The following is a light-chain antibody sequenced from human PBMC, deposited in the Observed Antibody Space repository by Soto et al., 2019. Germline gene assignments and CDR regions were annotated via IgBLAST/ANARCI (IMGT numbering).Light chain of an antibody. Sequence: EIVLTQSPATLSLSPGERATLSCRASQSVSSYLAWYQQKPGQAPRLLIYDASNRATGIPARFSGSGSGTDFTLTISRLDPEHFAVYYCQQRSNWPYNFGQGNKLEIK. CDR3: QQRSNWPYN. CDR1: QSVSSY. CDR2: DAS. J-gene: IGKJ2*01. V-gene: IGKV3-11*01.